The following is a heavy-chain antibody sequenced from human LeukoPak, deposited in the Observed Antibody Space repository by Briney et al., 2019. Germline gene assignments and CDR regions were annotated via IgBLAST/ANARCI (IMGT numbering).Heavy chain of an antibody. CDR2: ISGSGGST. Sequence: GGSLRLSCAASGFTFSSYEMNWVRQAPGKGLEWVSAISGSGGSTYYADSVKGRFTISRDNSKNTLYLQMNSLRAEDTAVYYCAKYCSGGSCYWYYYYGMDVWGQGTTVTVSS. D-gene: IGHD2-15*01. V-gene: IGHV3-23*01. CDR1: GFTFSSYE. CDR3: AKYCSGGSCYWYYYYGMDV. J-gene: IGHJ6*02.